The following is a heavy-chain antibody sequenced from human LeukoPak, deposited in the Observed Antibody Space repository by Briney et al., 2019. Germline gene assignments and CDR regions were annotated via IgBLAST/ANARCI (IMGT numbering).Heavy chain of an antibody. Sequence: GGSLRLSCEASGFTLSNYWMTWVRQAPGKGLEWVATIKQGGSDKFYVDSVKGRFTISGDNAKNSLFLEMNSLRVEDTAVYYCARDPFDLWGQGARVTVSS. CDR2: IKQGGSDK. CDR3: ARDPFDL. J-gene: IGHJ5*02. CDR1: GFTLSNYW. V-gene: IGHV3-7*01.